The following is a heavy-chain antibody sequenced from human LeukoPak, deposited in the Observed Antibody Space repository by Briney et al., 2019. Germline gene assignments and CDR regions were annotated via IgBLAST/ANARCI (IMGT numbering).Heavy chain of an antibody. D-gene: IGHD3-3*01. CDR3: ARDRGYDFWSGYFDY. V-gene: IGHV3-30-3*01. CDR2: ISYDGSNK. Sequence: LGRSLRLSCAASGFTFSSYAMHWVRQAPGKGLEGVAVISYDGSNKYYADSVKGRFTISRDNSKNTLYLQMNSLRAEDTAVYYCARDRGYDFWSGYFDYWGQGTLVTVSS. J-gene: IGHJ4*02. CDR1: GFTFSSYA.